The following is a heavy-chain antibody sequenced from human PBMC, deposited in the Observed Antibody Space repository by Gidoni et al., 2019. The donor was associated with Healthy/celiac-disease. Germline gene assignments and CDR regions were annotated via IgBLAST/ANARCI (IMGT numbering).Heavy chain of an antibody. CDR3: ARGEGSSWGYFQH. CDR1: GGTFSSYT. J-gene: IGHJ1*01. Sequence: QVQLVQSGAEVKKPGSSVNVSCYASGGTFSSYTISWVRQAPGQGLEWMGRIIPILGIANYAQKFQGRVTITADKSTSTAYMELSSLRSEDTAVYYCARGEGSSWGYFQHWGQGTLVTVSS. CDR2: IIPILGIA. D-gene: IGHD6-13*01. V-gene: IGHV1-69*02.